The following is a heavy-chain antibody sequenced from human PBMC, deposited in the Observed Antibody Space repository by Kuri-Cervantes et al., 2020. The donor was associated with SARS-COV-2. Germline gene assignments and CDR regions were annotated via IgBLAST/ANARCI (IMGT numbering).Heavy chain of an antibody. CDR1: GYTFVIYG. CDR3: ARIIPYYCGLDV. Sequence: ASVKVSCKASGYTFVIYGITWVRQAPGQGLEWMGWISPYNGNENYAQKFQGRVNMTTDTSTNTTYMELRSLRSDDTAVYYCARIIPYYCGLDVWGQGTTVTVSS. D-gene: IGHD3-9*01. J-gene: IGHJ6*02. V-gene: IGHV1-18*01. CDR2: ISPYNGNE.